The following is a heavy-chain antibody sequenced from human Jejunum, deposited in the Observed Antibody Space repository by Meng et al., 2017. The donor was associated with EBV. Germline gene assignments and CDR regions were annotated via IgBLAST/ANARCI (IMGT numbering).Heavy chain of an antibody. Sequence: VQVVQSGSEYETPGASVKVSCKASGYTFSRYAMNWVRQAPGQGLEWMGWINTRTGNPAYAQGFTGRFVFSLDTSVSTAYLQISSLKAEDTAVYYCASDISTATFGYWGQGTLVTVSS. CDR2: INTRTGNP. CDR3: ASDISTATFGY. J-gene: IGHJ4*02. CDR1: GYTFSRYA. D-gene: IGHD2-21*02. V-gene: IGHV7-4-1*02.